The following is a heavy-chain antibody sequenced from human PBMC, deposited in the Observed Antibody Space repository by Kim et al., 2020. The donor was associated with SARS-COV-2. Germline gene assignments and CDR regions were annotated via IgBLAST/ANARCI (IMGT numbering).Heavy chain of an antibody. J-gene: IGHJ5*02. D-gene: IGHD6-6*01. CDR1: GGSISSYY. CDR2: IYYSGST. V-gene: IGHV4-59*01. CDR3: ARESEAAPTGVWFDP. Sequence: SETLSLTCTVSGGSISSYYWSWIRQPPGKGLEWIGYIYYSGSTNYNPSLKSRVTISVDTSKNQFSLKLSSVTAADTAVYYCARESEAAPTGVWFDPWGQGTLVTVSS.